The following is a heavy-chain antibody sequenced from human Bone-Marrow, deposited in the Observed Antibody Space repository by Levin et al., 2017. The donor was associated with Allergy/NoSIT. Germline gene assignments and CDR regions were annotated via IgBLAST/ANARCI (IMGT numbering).Heavy chain of an antibody. D-gene: IGHD2-2*01. CDR1: GGSISSYY. J-gene: IGHJ6*02. CDR3: ARAGIVVVPAAIFSGMDV. CDR2: IYYSGST. Sequence: SETLSLTCTVSGGSISSYYWSWIRQPPGKGLEWIGYIYYSGSTNYNPSLKSRVTISVDTSKNQFSLKLSSVTAADTAVYYCARAGIVVVPAAIFSGMDVWGQGTTVTVSS. V-gene: IGHV4-59*01.